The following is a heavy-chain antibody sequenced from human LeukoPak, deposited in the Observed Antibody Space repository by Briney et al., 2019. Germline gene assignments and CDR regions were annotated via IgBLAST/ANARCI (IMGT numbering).Heavy chain of an antibody. CDR1: GFTVSSNY. Sequence: GGSLRLSCAASGFTVSSNYMGWVRQAPGKGLEWVSVIYSSGMTYYADSVKGRFTISRDNSKNTLYLQMNSLRAEDTAVYYCAKDRIAATDYWGQGTLVTVSS. CDR3: AKDRIAATDY. J-gene: IGHJ4*02. D-gene: IGHD6-13*01. CDR2: IYSSGMT. V-gene: IGHV3-53*01.